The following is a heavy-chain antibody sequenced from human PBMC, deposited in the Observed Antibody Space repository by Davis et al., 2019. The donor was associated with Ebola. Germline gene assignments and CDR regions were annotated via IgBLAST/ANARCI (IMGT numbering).Heavy chain of an antibody. CDR3: ARESENGMDY. J-gene: IGHJ4*02. CDR2: INTNTGNP. Sequence: AASVKVSCKASGYTFTNYAMNWVRQAPGQGLEWMGWINTNTGNPTYAQGFTGRFVFSSDTSVSTAFLQISGLKAEDTAVYYCARESENGMDYWGQGTLVTVSS. V-gene: IGHV7-4-1*02. D-gene: IGHD1-1*01. CDR1: GYTFTNYA.